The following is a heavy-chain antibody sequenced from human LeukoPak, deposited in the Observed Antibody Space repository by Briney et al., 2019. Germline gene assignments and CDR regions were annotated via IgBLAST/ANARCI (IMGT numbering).Heavy chain of an antibody. V-gene: IGHV4-39*01. CDR1: GGSISSSSYY. D-gene: IGHD3-3*01. Sequence: PSGTLSLTCTVSGGSISSSSYYWGWIRQPPGKGLEWIGSIYYSGSTYYNPSLKSRVTISVDTSKNQFSLKLSSVTAADTAVYYCARPFWSGYRSPFDYWGQGTLVTVSS. CDR2: IYYSGST. J-gene: IGHJ4*02. CDR3: ARPFWSGYRSPFDY.